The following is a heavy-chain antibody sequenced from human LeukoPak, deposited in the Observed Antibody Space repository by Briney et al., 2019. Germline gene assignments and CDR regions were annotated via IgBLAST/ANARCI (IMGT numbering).Heavy chain of an antibody. Sequence: ASVKVSGKASGYTFTSYYIHWVRQAPGRGLEWMGIINPSGGSTSYAQKFQGRVTMTRDTSTSTVYMELSSLRSEDTAVYYCARFPNTAMVMGLEYYYYGMDVWGQGTTVTVSS. CDR3: ARFPNTAMVMGLEYYYYGMDV. V-gene: IGHV1-46*01. D-gene: IGHD5-18*01. J-gene: IGHJ6*02. CDR2: INPSGGST. CDR1: GYTFTSYY.